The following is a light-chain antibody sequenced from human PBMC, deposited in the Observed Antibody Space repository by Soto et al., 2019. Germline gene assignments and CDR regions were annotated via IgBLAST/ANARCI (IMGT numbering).Light chain of an antibody. CDR2: GAS. CDR3: QQYNNRRRT. J-gene: IGKJ1*01. CDR1: QSVSSN. Sequence: EIVMTQSPATLSVSPGERATLSCRASQSVSSNLAWYQQKPGQAPRLLIYGASTRATGIPARFSGSGSGTEFTLTISSLQSEDFAVYYCQQYNNRRRTFGTGTQVDI. V-gene: IGKV3-15*01.